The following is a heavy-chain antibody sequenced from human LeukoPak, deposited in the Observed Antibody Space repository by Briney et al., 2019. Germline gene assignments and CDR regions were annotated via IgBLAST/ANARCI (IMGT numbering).Heavy chain of an antibody. V-gene: IGHV3-53*01. CDR1: GFTVSNNY. D-gene: IGHD6-19*01. CDR3: ARGFNSGWYGAY. J-gene: IGHJ4*02. Sequence: GGSLRLPCAASGFTVSNNYMSWVRQAPGKGLEWVSIIYSGGSTYYADSVKGRFTISRDDSRNTVYLQMNNLRAEDTAIYYCARGFNSGWYGAYWGQGTLVTVSS. CDR2: IYSGGST.